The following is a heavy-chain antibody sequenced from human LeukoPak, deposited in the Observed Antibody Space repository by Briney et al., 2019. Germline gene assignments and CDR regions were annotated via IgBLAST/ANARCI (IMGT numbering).Heavy chain of an antibody. CDR2: ISSSGSTI. V-gene: IGHV3-11*01. CDR3: ARDFYYYDSSGSLDY. D-gene: IGHD3-22*01. Sequence: GGSLRLSCAASGFTFSDYYMSWIRQAPGKGLEWVSYISSSGSTIYYADSVKGRFTISRDNAKNSLYLQMNSLRAEDMAVYYCARDFYYYDSSGSLDYWGQGTLVTVSS. J-gene: IGHJ4*02. CDR1: GFTFSDYY.